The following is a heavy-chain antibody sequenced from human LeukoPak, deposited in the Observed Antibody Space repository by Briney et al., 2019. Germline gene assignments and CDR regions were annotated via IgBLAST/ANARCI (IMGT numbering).Heavy chain of an antibody. Sequence: PSETLSLTCAVYGGSFSGYYWSWIRQPPGKGLEWIGEINHSGSTNYNPSLKSRVTISVDTSKNQFSLKLSSVTAADTAVYYCARGTVSNSFDPWGQGTLVTVSS. CDR2: INHSGST. CDR3: ARGTVSNSFDP. CDR1: GGSFSGYY. J-gene: IGHJ5*02. D-gene: IGHD4-17*01. V-gene: IGHV4-34*01.